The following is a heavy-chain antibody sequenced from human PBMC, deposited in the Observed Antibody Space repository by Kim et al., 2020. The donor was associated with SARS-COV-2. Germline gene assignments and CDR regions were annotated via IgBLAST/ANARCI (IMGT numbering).Heavy chain of an antibody. J-gene: IGHJ4*02. CDR1: GYTLTELS. V-gene: IGHV1-24*01. CDR2: FDPEDGET. D-gene: IGHD1-26*01. CDR3: ATVLSGSYNFGFDY. Sequence: ASVKVSCKVSGYTLTELSMHWVRQAPGKGLEWMGGFDPEDGETIYAQKFQGRVTMTEDTSTDTAYMELSSLRSEDTAVYYCATVLSGSYNFGFDYWGQGTLVTVSS.